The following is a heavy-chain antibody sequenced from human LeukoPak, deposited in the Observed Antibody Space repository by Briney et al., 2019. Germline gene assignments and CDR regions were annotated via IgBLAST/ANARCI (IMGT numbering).Heavy chain of an antibody. Sequence: PGGSLRLSCAASGFTFSSYGMSWVRQAPGKGLEWVSAISGSGGSTYYADSVKGRFTISRDNSKNTLYLQMNSLRAEDTAVYYCATFGGVIVISLFDYWGQGTLVTVSS. D-gene: IGHD3-16*02. CDR3: ATFGGVIVISLFDY. V-gene: IGHV3-23*01. J-gene: IGHJ4*02. CDR1: GFTFSSYG. CDR2: ISGSGGST.